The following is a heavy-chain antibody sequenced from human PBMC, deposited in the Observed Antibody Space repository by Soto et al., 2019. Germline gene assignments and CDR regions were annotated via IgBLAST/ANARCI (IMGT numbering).Heavy chain of an antibody. J-gene: IGHJ3*02. V-gene: IGHV3-7*01. D-gene: IGHD2-2*01. CDR2: IKQDGSEK. CDR1: GFTFRSCW. Sequence: GGSLRLSCAASGFTFRSCWMTWVRQAPGKGLEWVANIKQDGSEKYYVDSVKGRFTISRDNAKNSLYLQMNSLRAEDTAVYYCAGPVGPVANDAFDIWGQGTMVTVSS. CDR3: AGPVGPVANDAFDI.